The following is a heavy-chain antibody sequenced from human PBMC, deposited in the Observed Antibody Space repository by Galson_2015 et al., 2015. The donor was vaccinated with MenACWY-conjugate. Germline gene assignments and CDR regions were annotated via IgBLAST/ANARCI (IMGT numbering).Heavy chain of an antibody. J-gene: IGHJ6*03. V-gene: IGHV3-23*01. CDR1: GFTFSNYA. Sequence: SLRLSCAASGFTFSNYAMSWVRQAPGKGLEWVSGIGSSGFSTYYADSVKGRFTMSRDNSKNTLYLQMNSLRAEDTAVYYCAKASGSLLTGNYLSGYYYMDVWGKGTTVTVSS. D-gene: IGHD4-11*01. CDR2: IGSSGFST. CDR3: AKASGSLLTGNYLSGYYYMDV.